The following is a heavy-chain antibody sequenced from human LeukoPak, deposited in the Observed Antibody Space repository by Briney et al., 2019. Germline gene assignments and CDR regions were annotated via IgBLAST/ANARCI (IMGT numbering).Heavy chain of an antibody. J-gene: IGHJ4*02. Sequence: SQTLSLTCTVSGGSISSGSYYWSWIRQPAGKGLEWIGRIYTSGSTNYNPSLKSRITIAVDTSKSQFSLKLSSVTAADTAVYYCARLNYYGFDYWGQGTLVTFSS. CDR3: ARLNYYGFDY. D-gene: IGHD1-26*01. CDR1: GGSISSGSYY. CDR2: IYTSGST. V-gene: IGHV4-61*02.